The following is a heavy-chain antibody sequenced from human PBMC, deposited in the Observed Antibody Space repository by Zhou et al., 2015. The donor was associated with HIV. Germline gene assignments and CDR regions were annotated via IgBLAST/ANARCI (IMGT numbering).Heavy chain of an antibody. CDR2: IIPSFGTA. J-gene: IGHJ5*02. D-gene: IGHD6-13*01. CDR1: GGTFSSNT. CDR3: ARGNSYGFGSYGVAAAGHYTSNWFDP. V-gene: IGHV1-69*12. Sequence: QVQMVQSGAEVKKPGSSVKVSCKTSGGTFSSNTINWVRQAPGQGLEWMGEIIPSFGTANYAQKFQGRVTITADESTDTAYMELNSLRSEDTAVYYCARGNSYGFGSYGVAAAGHYTSNWFDPWGQGTLVTVSS.